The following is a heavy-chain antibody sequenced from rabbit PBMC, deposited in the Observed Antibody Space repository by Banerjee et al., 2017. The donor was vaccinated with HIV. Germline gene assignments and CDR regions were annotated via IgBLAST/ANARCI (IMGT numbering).Heavy chain of an antibody. CDR3: ARDPGGNGHDYDL. J-gene: IGHJ6*01. CDR2: IHTGDGQT. D-gene: IGHD3-1*01. CDR1: GLSLSSSYW. V-gene: IGHV1S40*01. Sequence: QSLEESGGDLVKPGASLTLTCTASGLSLSSSYWGCWVRQAPGKGLEWIGCIHTGDGQTYYASWAKGRLTISKTSSTTVTLQMTSLTAADTATYFCARDPGGNGHDYDLWGPGTLVTVS.